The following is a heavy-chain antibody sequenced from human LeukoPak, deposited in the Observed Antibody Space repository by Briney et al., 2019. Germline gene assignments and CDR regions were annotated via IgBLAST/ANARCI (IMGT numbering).Heavy chain of an antibody. CDR1: GFTFSSYW. J-gene: IGHJ4*02. CDR2: IKQDGSEK. CDR3: ARDPGSGSYYIAFDY. Sequence: GGSLRLSCAASGFTFSSYWMGWVRQAPGKGLEWVANIKQDGSEKYYVDSVKGRFTISRDNAKNSLYLQMNSLRAEDTAVYYCARDPGSGSYYIAFDYWGQGTLVTVSS. V-gene: IGHV3-7*01. D-gene: IGHD1-26*01.